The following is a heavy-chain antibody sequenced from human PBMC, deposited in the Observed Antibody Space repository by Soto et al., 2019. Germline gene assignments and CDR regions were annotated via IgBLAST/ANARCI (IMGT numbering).Heavy chain of an antibody. CDR2: IDPSDSYT. D-gene: IGHD6-19*01. J-gene: IGHJ4*02. CDR3: AVRIAVAGPLKYYFDD. V-gene: IGHV5-10-1*01. CDR1: GYSFSSDW. Sequence: GESLRISCKGSGYSFSSDWISWVRQMPGKGLEWMGRIDPSDSYTNYSPSFQGHVTISADKSISTAYLQWSSLKASDTAMYYCAVRIAVAGPLKYYFDDWGQGTLVTVSS.